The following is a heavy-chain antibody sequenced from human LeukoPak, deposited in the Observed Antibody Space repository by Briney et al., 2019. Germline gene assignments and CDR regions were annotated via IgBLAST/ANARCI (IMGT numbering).Heavy chain of an antibody. V-gene: IGHV3-48*01. Sequence: PGGSLRLSCAASGFTFSSYSMNWVRQAPGKGLEWVSYISSSSSTIYYADSVKGRFTVSRDNAKNSLYLQINSLRAEDTAVYYCAKGSRKSLITVIRGVPIDHWGQGTLVTVSS. CDR2: ISSSSSTI. CDR1: GFTFSSYS. D-gene: IGHD3-10*01. J-gene: IGHJ4*02. CDR3: AKGSRKSLITVIRGVPIDH.